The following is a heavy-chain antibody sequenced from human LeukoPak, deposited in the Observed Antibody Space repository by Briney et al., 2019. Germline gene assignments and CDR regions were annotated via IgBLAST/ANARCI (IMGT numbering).Heavy chain of an antibody. CDR2: IYHSGST. V-gene: IGHV4-38-2*02. Sequence: SETLSLTCTVSGYSISSGYYRGWIRQPPGKGLEWIGSIYHSGSTYYNPSLKSRVTISVDTSKNQFSLKLSSVTAADTAVYYCARGGEPASMARGVIRWFDPWGQGTLVTVSS. J-gene: IGHJ5*02. D-gene: IGHD3-10*01. CDR1: GYSISSGYY. CDR3: ARGGEPASMARGVIRWFDP.